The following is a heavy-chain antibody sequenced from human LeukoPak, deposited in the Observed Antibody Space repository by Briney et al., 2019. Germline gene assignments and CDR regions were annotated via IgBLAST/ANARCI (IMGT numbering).Heavy chain of an antibody. J-gene: IGHJ3*01. CDR3: AREGPLLVSEDAFDF. CDR2: ISHSSTTI. D-gene: IGHD2-15*01. V-gene: IGHV3-48*01. CDR1: GFTLSPYN. Sequence: GGSLRLSCAASGFTLSPYNMNWVRQAPGKGLEWISYISHSSTTIYYADSVEGRFTISRDNAKNSLYLQMNSPRADDTAVYYCAREGPLLVSEDAFDFWGQGTMVTVSS.